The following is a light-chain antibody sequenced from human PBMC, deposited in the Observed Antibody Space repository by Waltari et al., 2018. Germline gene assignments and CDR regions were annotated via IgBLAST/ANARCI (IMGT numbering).Light chain of an antibody. Sequence: EVVMTQSPDTLSVSPGGRATLSCRASQSITTKLTGYQQRRVQAPRLLIFDASTRATSISGRFSGSGSGTEFTLTISSLQSDDSAVYYCQQYNRWPPITFGQGTRLEIK. V-gene: IGKV3-15*01. CDR2: DAS. J-gene: IGKJ5*01. CDR3: QQYNRWPPIT. CDR1: QSITTK.